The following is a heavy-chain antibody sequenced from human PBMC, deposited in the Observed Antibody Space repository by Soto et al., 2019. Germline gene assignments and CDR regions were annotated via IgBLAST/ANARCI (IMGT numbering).Heavy chain of an antibody. V-gene: IGHV5-51*01. CDR1: GYSFTKYW. CDR2: IYPDDSDT. D-gene: IGHD1-1*01. J-gene: IGHJ6*02. Sequence: GESLKISCKGSGYSFTKYWIGWVRQMPGKGLEWMAIIYPDDSDTRYSPSFQGQVTISADKSISTAYLQWSSLKASDTAVYYCARQTTGTLWYYFYGVDVWGQGTTVTVSS. CDR3: ARQTTGTLWYYFYGVDV.